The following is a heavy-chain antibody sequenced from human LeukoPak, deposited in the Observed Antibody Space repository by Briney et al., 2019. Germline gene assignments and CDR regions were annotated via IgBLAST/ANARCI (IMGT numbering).Heavy chain of an antibody. Sequence: GSSVKVSCKASGGTFSSYAISWVRQAPGQGLEWMGGIIPIFGTANYAQKFQGRVTITADESTSTAYMELSSLRSEDTAVYYCATRVRDDYGDYGSHWFDPWGQGTLVSASS. CDR2: IIPIFGTA. V-gene: IGHV1-69*01. CDR1: GGTFSSYA. CDR3: ATRVRDDYGDYGSHWFDP. J-gene: IGHJ5*02. D-gene: IGHD4-17*01.